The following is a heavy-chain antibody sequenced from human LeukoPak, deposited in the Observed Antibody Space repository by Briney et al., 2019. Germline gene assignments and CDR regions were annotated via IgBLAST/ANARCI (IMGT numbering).Heavy chain of an antibody. CDR1: GFTFGNSW. V-gene: IGHV3-74*01. CDR3: IVVVEPPDSDGFDV. CDR2: INADGSTT. Sequence: GGSLRLSCTASGFTFGNSWVHWVRQAPGKGLGWVSLINADGSTTSYADSVKGRFTISRDNARNTLSLEMNSLTIDDTAVYYCIVVVEPPDSDGFDVWGQGTMITVSS. J-gene: IGHJ3*01. D-gene: IGHD1-14*01.